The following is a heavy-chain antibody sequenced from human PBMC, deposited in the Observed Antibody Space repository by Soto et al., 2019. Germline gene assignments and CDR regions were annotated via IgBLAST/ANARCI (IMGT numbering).Heavy chain of an antibody. CDR3: ATIVLVPAAMRPYYYGMDV. CDR2: IIPIFGTA. D-gene: IGHD2-2*01. Sequence: QVQLVQSGAEVKKPGSSVKVSCKASGGTFSSYAISWVRQAPGQGLEWMGGIIPIFGTANYAQKFQGRVTITADESTSIAYMELSSLRSEDTAVYYCATIVLVPAAMRPYYYGMDVWGQGTTVTVSS. CDR1: GGTFSSYA. J-gene: IGHJ6*02. V-gene: IGHV1-69*12.